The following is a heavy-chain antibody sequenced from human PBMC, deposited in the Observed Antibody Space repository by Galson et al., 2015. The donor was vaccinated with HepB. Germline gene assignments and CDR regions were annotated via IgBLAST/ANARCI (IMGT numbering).Heavy chain of an antibody. CDR1: GFTFSSYS. D-gene: IGHD3-22*01. Sequence: SLRLSCAASGFTFSSYSMNWVRQAPGKGLEWVSYISSSSSTIYYADSVKGRFTISRDNAKNSLYLQMNSLRAEDTAVYYCARGRRIVTHYDSTGPDAFDIWGQGTMVTVSS. CDR2: ISSSSSTI. CDR3: ARGRRIVTHYDSTGPDAFDI. J-gene: IGHJ3*02. V-gene: IGHV3-48*04.